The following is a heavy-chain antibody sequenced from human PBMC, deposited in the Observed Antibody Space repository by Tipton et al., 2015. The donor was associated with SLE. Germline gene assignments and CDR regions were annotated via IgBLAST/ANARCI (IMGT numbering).Heavy chain of an antibody. Sequence: SLRLSCAVSGFSVSGDFMSWVRQTPGKGLEWVSVLYFGGHTYYADSVKGRFTISIDNSNNTLYLHMNSLRPEDTAVYYCAREIDRSFDYWGQGTLVTVSS. V-gene: IGHV3-66*02. J-gene: IGHJ4*02. D-gene: IGHD3-22*01. CDR2: LYFGGHT. CDR3: AREIDRSFDY. CDR1: GFSVSGDF.